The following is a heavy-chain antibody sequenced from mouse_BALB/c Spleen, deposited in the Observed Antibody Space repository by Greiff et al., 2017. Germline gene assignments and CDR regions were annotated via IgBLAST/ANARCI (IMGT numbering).Heavy chain of an antibody. CDR1: GYTFTSYT. V-gene: IGHV1-4*02. CDR2: INPSSGYT. CDR3: ARTPYGNPFAY. Sequence: QVQLQQSAAELARPGASVKMSCKASGYTFTSYTMHWVKQRPGQGLEWIGYINPSSGYTEYNQKFKDKTTLTADKSSSTAYMQLSSLTSEDSAVYYWARTPYGNPFAYWGQGTLVTVSA. J-gene: IGHJ3*01. D-gene: IGHD2-1*01.